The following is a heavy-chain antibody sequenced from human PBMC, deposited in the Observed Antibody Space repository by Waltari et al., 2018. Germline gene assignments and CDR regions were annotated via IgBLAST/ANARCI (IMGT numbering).Heavy chain of an antibody. CDR3: ARGSRIAAAGYYVDY. V-gene: IGHV4-34*01. CDR1: GWSFSGYY. D-gene: IGHD6-13*01. J-gene: IGHJ4*02. Sequence: QLQLQQWGAGLLKPSETLSLTCAVYGWSFSGYYWSWIRQPPGKGLEWLGEINHRESTKYNPSHKSRGTIAVDTSKNQFSLELSSVNAAYTAVYYCARGSRIAAAGYYVDYWGQGTLVTVSS. CDR2: INHREST.